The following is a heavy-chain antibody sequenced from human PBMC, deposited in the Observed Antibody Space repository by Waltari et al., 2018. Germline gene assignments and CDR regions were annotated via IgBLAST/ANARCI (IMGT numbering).Heavy chain of an antibody. CDR3: ARGPSGGYSNMFDY. D-gene: IGHD4-4*01. V-gene: IGHV1-2*04. Sequence: QVQLVQSGAEVKKPGASVKVSCKASGYTFTGYYMHWVRQAPGQGLGWMGWSNPTSVGTNYAQKFQGWVTMTRDTSISTAYMELSRLRSDDTAVYYCARGPSGGYSNMFDYWGQGTLVTVSS. CDR1: GYTFTGYY. CDR2: SNPTSVGT. J-gene: IGHJ4*02.